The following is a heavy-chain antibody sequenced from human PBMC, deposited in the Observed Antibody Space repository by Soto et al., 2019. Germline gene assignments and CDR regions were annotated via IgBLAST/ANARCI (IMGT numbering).Heavy chain of an antibody. CDR1: GGSISSSSYY. CDR3: ARRYRGSSWGPLDY. V-gene: IGHV4-39*01. J-gene: IGHJ4*02. D-gene: IGHD1-26*01. CDR2: IYYSGST. Sequence: SETLSLTCTVSGGSISSSSYYWCWIRHPPGKGLEWIGSIYYSGSTYYNPSLKSRVTISVDTSKNQFSLKLSSVTAADTAVYYCARRYRGSSWGPLDYWGQGTLVTVSS.